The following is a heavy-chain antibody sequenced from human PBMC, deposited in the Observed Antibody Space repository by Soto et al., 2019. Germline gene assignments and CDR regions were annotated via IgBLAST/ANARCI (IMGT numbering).Heavy chain of an antibody. CDR2: IYYSGST. J-gene: IGHJ4*02. CDR1: GGSISSSSYY. D-gene: IGHD3-16*02. V-gene: IGHV4-39*01. CDR3: ARTYYDYIWGSYRYGYFDY. Sequence: LSLTCTVSGGSISSSSYYWGWIRQPPGKGLEWIGSIYYSGSTYYNPSLKSRVTISVDTSKNQFSLKLSSVTAADTAVYYCARTYYDYIWGSYRYGYFDYWGQGTLVTVSS.